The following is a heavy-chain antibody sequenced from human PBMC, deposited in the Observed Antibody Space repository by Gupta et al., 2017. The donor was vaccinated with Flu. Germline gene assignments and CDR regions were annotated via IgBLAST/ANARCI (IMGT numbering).Heavy chain of an antibody. CDR2: ISGSGSST. CDR1: GFTFITYP. CDR3: AKEMGATGMLDSCFDS. D-gene: IGHD1-26*01. J-gene: IGHJ4*02. V-gene: IGHV3-23*01. Sequence: ELHLLGSGGGLIETGGCLRLSCVAPGFTFITYPMKQVRPAPGKGLEWVSGISGSGSSTYYADSVKGRFTISRDNSKNTLFLDMHSLRAEDTAVYYCAKEMGATGMLDSCFDSWGQGTLVTVSS.